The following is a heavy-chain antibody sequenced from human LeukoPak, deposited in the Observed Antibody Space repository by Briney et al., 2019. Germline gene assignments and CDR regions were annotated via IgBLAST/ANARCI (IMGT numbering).Heavy chain of an antibody. CDR2: IYYSGST. V-gene: IGHV4-59*01. CDR3: ARVRALSYYDSSGDLYYFDH. CDR1: GGSISSYY. J-gene: IGHJ4*02. Sequence: SETLSLTCTVSGGSISSYYWSWIRQPPGKGLEWIGYIYYSGSTNYNPSLKSRVTISVDTSKNQFSLKLSSVTAADTAVYYCARVRALSYYDSSGDLYYFDHWGQGTLVTVSS. D-gene: IGHD3-22*01.